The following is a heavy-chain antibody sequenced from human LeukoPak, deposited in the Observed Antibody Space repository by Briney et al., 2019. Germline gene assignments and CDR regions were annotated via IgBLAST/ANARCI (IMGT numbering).Heavy chain of an antibody. CDR2: INHSGST. D-gene: IGHD3-22*01. J-gene: IGHJ4*02. V-gene: IGHV4-34*01. Sequence: SETLSLTCAVYGGSFSGYYWSWIRHPPGKGLEWIGEINHSGSTNYNPSLKSRVTISVDTSKNQFSLKLSSVTAADTAVYYCARVRDTYYYDSSGQQFDYWGQGTLVTVSS. CDR3: ARVRDTYYYDSSGQQFDY. CDR1: GGSFSGYY.